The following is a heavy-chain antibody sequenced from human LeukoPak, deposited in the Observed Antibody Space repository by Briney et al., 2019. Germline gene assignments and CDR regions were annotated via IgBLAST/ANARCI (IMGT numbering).Heavy chain of an antibody. D-gene: IGHD2-2*01. J-gene: IGHJ5*02. CDR1: GGSISSYY. CDR2: IYYSRST. Sequence: SSETLSLTCTVSGGSISSYYWSWIRQPPGKGLEWIGYIYYSRSTNYNPSLKSRVTISVDTSKNQFSLKLSSVTAADTAVYYCARIVVVPAGHTWQTKNWFDPWGQGTLVTVSS. V-gene: IGHV4-59*08. CDR3: ARIVVVPAGHTWQTKNWFDP.